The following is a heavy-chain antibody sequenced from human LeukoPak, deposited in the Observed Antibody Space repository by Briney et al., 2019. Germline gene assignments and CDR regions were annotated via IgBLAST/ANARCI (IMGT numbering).Heavy chain of an antibody. CDR2: INHSGST. V-gene: IGHV4-34*01. J-gene: IGHJ6*02. Sequence: SETLSLTCAVYGGSFSGYYWSWIRQPPGKGLEWIGEINHSGSTNYNPSLKSRVTISVDTSKNQFSLKLSSVTAADTAVYYCARGIGSGSKLYYYYYGMDVWGQGTTVTVSS. D-gene: IGHD3-10*01. CDR1: GGSFSGYY. CDR3: ARGIGSGSKLYYYYYGMDV.